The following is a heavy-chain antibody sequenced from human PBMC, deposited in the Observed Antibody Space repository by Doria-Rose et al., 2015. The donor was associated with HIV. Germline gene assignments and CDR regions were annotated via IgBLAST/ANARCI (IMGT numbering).Heavy chain of an antibody. CDR2: IFSDDER. J-gene: IGHJ4*02. Sequence: GPVLVKPTETLTLTCTVSGVSLSSPGMGVSWIRQPPGKALEWLANIFSDDERSYKTSLKSRLTISSGTSKSQVVLTMTDMDPVDTATYYCARIKSSRWYHKYYFDFWGQGTLVIVSA. V-gene: IGHV2-26*01. CDR3: ARIKSSRWYHKYYFDF. D-gene: IGHD6-13*01. CDR1: GVSLSSPGMG.